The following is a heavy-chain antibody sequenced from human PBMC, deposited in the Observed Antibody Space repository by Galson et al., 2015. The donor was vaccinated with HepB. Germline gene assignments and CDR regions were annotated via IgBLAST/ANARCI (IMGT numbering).Heavy chain of an antibody. CDR2: IGISESST. CDR3: VRWTSQHSGYDE. J-gene: IGHJ4*02. V-gene: IGHV3-64D*06. Sequence: SLRLSCAASGFTFRSFAMHWVRQAPGKGPEFVSGIGISESSTHYTDSVKGRFSNSRDNTKNTLYLQMSSLRLEDTAVYYCVRWTSQHSGYDEWGQGTQVTVSS. CDR1: GFTFRSFA. D-gene: IGHD5-12*01.